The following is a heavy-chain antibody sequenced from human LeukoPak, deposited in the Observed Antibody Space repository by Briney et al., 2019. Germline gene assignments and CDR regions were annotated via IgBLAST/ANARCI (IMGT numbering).Heavy chain of an antibody. J-gene: IGHJ4*02. CDR2: IYYSGST. CDR1: GGSISSSSYY. Sequence: PSETLSLTCTVSGGSISSSSYYWGWIRQPPGKGLEWIGNIYYSGSTYYNPSLKSRVTISVDTSNNQFSLKLSSVTAADTAVYYCASDSSGYYRIDYWGQGTLVTVSS. V-gene: IGHV4-39*01. CDR3: ASDSSGYYRIDY. D-gene: IGHD3-22*01.